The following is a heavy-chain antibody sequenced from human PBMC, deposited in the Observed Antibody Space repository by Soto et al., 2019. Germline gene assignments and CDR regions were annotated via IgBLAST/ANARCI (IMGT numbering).Heavy chain of an antibody. J-gene: IGHJ6*02. V-gene: IGHV4-39*01. CDR3: ARHSTIFEVVIGYYYGMDV. D-gene: IGHD3-3*01. CDR2: IYYSGST. CDR1: GGSISSSSYF. Sequence: SETLSLTCTVSGGSISSSSYFWGWIRQPPGKGLEWIGSIYYSGSTYYNPSLKSRVTISVDTSKNQFSLKLSSVTAADTAVYYCARHSTIFEVVIGYYYGMDVWGQGTTVTVSS.